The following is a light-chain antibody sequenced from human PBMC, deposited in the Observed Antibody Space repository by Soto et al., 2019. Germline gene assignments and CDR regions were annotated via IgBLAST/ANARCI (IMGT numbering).Light chain of an antibody. CDR2: GAS. CDR1: QSVSSSY. J-gene: IGKJ4*01. Sequence: EIVLTQSPGTLYLSPGERATLSCRASQSVSSSYLAWYQQKPGQAPRLLIYGASSRATGIPDRFSGSGSGTDFTLTINRLEPEDFAVYYCQQYGSFGGGTKVDIK. V-gene: IGKV3-20*01. CDR3: QQYGS.